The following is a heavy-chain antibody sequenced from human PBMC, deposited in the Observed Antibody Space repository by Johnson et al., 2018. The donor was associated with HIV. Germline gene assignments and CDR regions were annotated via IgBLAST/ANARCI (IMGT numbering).Heavy chain of an antibody. CDR1: GFTFSSYA. CDR3: AKESAFDI. CDR2: ISYDGSNK. J-gene: IGHJ3*02. V-gene: IGHV3-30*04. Sequence: QVQLVESGGGLVQPGGSLRLSCAASGFTFSSYAMHWVRQAPGKGLEWVAVISYDGSNKYYADSVKGRFTISRDNSKNTLYLQMNSLRAEDTAVYYCAKESAFDIWGQGTMVTVSS.